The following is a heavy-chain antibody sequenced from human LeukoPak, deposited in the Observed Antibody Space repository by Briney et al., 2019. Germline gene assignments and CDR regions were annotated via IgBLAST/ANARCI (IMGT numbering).Heavy chain of an antibody. CDR3: ARERDGRFFDY. CDR1: GLTFRSFW. CDR2: INQDGSEK. Sequence: GGSLRLSCAVSGLTFRSFWMSWVRQAPGKGLEWVANINQDGSEKYFVDSVRGRFTISRDNSKNSLHLQMNTLRAEDTAVYYCARERDGRFFDYWGQGTLVTVSS. J-gene: IGHJ4*02. V-gene: IGHV3-7*01. D-gene: IGHD5-24*01.